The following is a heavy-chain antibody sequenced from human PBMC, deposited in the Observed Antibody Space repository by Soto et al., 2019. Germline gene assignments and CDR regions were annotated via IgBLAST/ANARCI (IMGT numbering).Heavy chain of an antibody. CDR1: GFSLSTSGVG. CDR2: IYWDDDK. Sequence: GSGPTLVNPTQTLTLTCTFSGFSLSTSGVGVGWIRQPPGKALEWLALIYWDDDKRYSPSLKSRLTITKDTSKNQVVLTMTNMDPVGTATYYCAHLRSSPAAIVWFDYWGQGTLVTVSS. CDR3: AHLRSSPAAIVWFDY. D-gene: IGHD2-2*02. J-gene: IGHJ4*02. V-gene: IGHV2-5*02.